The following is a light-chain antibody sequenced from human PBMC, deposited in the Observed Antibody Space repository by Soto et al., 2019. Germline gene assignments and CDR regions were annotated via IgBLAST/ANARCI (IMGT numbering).Light chain of an antibody. Sequence: EIVLTQSPGTLSLSPGERATLSCRASQSVSSNYLAWYQQKPGQAPRLLIYGASSRATGIPDKFRGSGSGTDFTLTISRLEPEDFAVYYCQQYGSSPRTFGQGTKVEIE. CDR1: QSVSSNY. J-gene: IGKJ1*01. CDR2: GAS. CDR3: QQYGSSPRT. V-gene: IGKV3-20*01.